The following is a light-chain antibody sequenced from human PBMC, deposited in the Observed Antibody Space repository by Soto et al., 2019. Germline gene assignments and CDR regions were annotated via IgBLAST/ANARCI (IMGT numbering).Light chain of an antibody. CDR1: SSDVSDYDY. J-gene: IGLJ1*01. CDR3: SSYTSSSALPFV. Sequence: QSALTQPASVSGSAGQSITISCTGTSSDVSDYDYVSWYQQKLGKAPKLMIYEVSNRPSGVSNRFSGSKSGNTASLTISGLQADDEADYYCSSYTSSSALPFVFGTGTKLTVL. V-gene: IGLV2-14*01. CDR2: EVS.